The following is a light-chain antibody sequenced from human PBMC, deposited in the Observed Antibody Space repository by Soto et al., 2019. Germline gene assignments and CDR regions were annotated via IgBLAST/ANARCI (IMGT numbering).Light chain of an antibody. CDR3: QQYNSWPLT. J-gene: IGKJ1*01. Sequence: ETVMPQSPVTLAASPGDRVTLSCGASQSVSTNLAWYQQKPGQAPRLLIYGASTTATGIPARFTGRGSGTEFTLTISRLQSEDFAVYHCQQYNSWPLTFGQGTKVDI. V-gene: IGKV3-15*01. CDR1: QSVSTN. CDR2: GAS.